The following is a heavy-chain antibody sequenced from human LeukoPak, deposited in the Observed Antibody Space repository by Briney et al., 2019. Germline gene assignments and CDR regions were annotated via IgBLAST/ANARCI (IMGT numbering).Heavy chain of an antibody. Sequence: SETLSLTCIASGGSISRSSYYWVWIRQPPGKGPEWIGSISFSGNTYYNPSLNSRVTISVDTSKNHFSLKLSSVTAADTAVYYCARLPRGVGAFDIWGQGTMVTVSS. CDR2: ISFSGNT. J-gene: IGHJ3*02. CDR1: GGSISRSSYY. D-gene: IGHD2-8*01. V-gene: IGHV4-39*02. CDR3: ARLPRGVGAFDI.